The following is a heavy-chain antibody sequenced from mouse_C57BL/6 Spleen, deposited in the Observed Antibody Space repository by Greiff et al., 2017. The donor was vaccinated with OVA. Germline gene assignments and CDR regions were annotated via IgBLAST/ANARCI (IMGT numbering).Heavy chain of an antibody. CDR2: IYPGDGST. J-gene: IGHJ2*01. D-gene: IGHD3-1*01. Sequence: QVHVKQSGPELVKPGASVKLSCKASGYTFTSYDINWVKQRPGQGLEWIGWIYPGDGSTKYNEKFKGKATLTVDTSSSTAYMELHSLTSEDSAVYVCARYGPVGLLIDYWGQGTTLTVSS. V-gene: IGHV1-85*01. CDR1: GYTFTSYD. CDR3: ARYGPVGLLIDY.